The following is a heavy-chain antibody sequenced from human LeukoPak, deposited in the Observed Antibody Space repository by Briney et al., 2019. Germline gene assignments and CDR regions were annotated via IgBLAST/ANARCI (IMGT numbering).Heavy chain of an antibody. Sequence: GGSLRLSCAASGFTFSNYWMTWVRQAAGKGLEWVASIKQDGSEKYYVDSVKGRFTISRDNAKKSLYLQMNSLRAEDAATYYCARVARAFDYWGQGTLVTVSS. CDR2: IKQDGSEK. CDR1: GFTFSNYW. V-gene: IGHV3-7*03. CDR3: ARVARAFDY. J-gene: IGHJ4*02.